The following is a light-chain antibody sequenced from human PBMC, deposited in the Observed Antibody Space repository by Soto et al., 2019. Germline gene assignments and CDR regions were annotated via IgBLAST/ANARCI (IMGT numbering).Light chain of an antibody. CDR3: QSYDSSLSAFV. V-gene: IGLV1-40*01. CDR2: GNN. Sequence: QSALTQPPSVSGAPGQRVTISCTGSSSNSGAGFDVHWYQQLPGTAPKLLIHGNNNRPSGVPDRFSGSKSGTSASLAITGLQAEDEADYYCQSYDSSLSAFVFGTGTKLTVL. CDR1: SSNSGAGFD. J-gene: IGLJ1*01.